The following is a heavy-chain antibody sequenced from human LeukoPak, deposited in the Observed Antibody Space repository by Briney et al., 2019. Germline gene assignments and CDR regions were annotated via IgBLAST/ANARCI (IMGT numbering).Heavy chain of an antibody. CDR3: AKDMAGGLGYSYGY. J-gene: IGHJ4*02. V-gene: IGHV3-48*04. CDR1: GFTFSTYN. Sequence: PGGSLRLSCAASGFTFSTYNMNWVRQAPGKGLEWVSYISSSSGTIYYADSVKGRFTISRDNAKNSLYLQMNSLRAEDMALYYCAKDMAGGLGYSYGYWGQGTLVTVSS. CDR2: ISSSSGTI. D-gene: IGHD5-18*01.